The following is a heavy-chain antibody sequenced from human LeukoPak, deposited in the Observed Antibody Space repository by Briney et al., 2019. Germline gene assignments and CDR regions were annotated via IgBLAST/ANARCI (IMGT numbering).Heavy chain of an antibody. J-gene: IGHJ4*02. CDR3: ARGGYCSGGSCYSNHYFDY. CDR1: GGTFSSYA. Sequence: ASVKVSCKASGGTFSSYAISWVRQAPGQGLEWMGGIIPIFGTANYAQKFQGRVTITTDESTSTAYMELSSLRSEDTAVYYRARGGYCSGGSCYSNHYFDYWGQGTLVTVSS. D-gene: IGHD2-15*01. V-gene: IGHV1-69*05. CDR2: IIPIFGTA.